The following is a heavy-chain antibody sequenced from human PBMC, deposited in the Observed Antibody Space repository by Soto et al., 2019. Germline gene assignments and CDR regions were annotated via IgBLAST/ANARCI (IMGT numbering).Heavy chain of an antibody. Sequence: QVQLQESGPGLVKPSETLSLTCTVSGGSISRYYWSWIRQPPGKGLEWIGYIYYSGSTSYNPSLKSRVTISVDTSKNQFSLKLSSVTAADTAVYYCARRYGSAFDIWGQGTMVTVSS. CDR3: ARRYGSAFDI. CDR1: GGSISRYY. D-gene: IGHD4-17*01. J-gene: IGHJ3*02. CDR2: IYYSGST. V-gene: IGHV4-59*01.